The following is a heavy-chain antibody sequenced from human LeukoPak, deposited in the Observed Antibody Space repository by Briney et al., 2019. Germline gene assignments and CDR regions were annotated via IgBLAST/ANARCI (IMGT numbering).Heavy chain of an antibody. J-gene: IGHJ4*02. CDR1: GFLVSSYS. CDR3: ARDNPRGSGNYGPSVYDY. Sequence: PGGALRLSCAASGFLVSSYSMHWVRQAPGKGLEFVSAISANGRKTYYANSVKGRFTISRDNSKNTLYLQMGSLRPEDMGVYYCARDNPRGSGNYGPSVYDYWGQGTLATVSS. D-gene: IGHD6-19*01. V-gene: IGHV3-64*01. CDR2: ISANGRKT.